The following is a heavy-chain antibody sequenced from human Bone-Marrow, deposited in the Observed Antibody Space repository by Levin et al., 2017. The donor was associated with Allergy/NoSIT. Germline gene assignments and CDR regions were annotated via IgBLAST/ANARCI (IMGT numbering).Heavy chain of an antibody. Sequence: SETLSLTCAVYGGSFSGYYWSWIRQPPGKGLEWIGEINHSGSTNYNPSLKSRVTISVDTSKNQFSLKLSSVTAADTAVYYCARVDSSGWYIVYWGQGTLVTVSS. V-gene: IGHV4-34*01. CDR1: GGSFSGYY. D-gene: IGHD6-19*01. CDR2: INHSGST. J-gene: IGHJ4*02. CDR3: ARVDSSGWYIVY.